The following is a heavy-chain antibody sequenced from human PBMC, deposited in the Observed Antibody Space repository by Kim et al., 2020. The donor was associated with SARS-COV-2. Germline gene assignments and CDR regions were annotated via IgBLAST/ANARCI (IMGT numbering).Heavy chain of an antibody. CDR2: FNGGVGSS. Sequence: ASLKVSCKDSGYTLSSCSMHWVRQDPGERREWMGYFNGGVGSSKSSKKFQARVTITMTTSASIVYMELSRLRAEDTAVYYCARGTHSGTWLLDYWGQGTMVTVSS. D-gene: IGHD6-13*01. CDR1: GYTLSSCS. V-gene: IGHV1-3*01. CDR3: ARGTHSGTWLLDY. J-gene: IGHJ4*02.